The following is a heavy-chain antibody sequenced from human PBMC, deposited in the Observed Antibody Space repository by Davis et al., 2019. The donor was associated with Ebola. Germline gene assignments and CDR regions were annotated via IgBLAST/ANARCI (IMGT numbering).Heavy chain of an antibody. Sequence: SETLSLTCAVYGGSFSGYYWSWIRQPPGKGLEWIGEINHSGSTNYNPSLKSRVTISVDTSKNQFSLKLSSVTAADTAVYYCAREWLVVPWGMDVWGQGTTVTVSS. CDR2: INHSGST. D-gene: IGHD6-19*01. CDR3: AREWLVVPWGMDV. J-gene: IGHJ6*02. V-gene: IGHV4-34*01. CDR1: GGSFSGYY.